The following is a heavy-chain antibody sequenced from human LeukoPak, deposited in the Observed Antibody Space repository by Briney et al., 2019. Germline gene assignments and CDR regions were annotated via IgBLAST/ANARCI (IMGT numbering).Heavy chain of an antibody. CDR3: ARNQWERKHYYYYMDV. CDR1: GGSISGSSYY. D-gene: IGHD1-26*01. J-gene: IGHJ6*03. CDR2: MYYSGST. Sequence: PSETLSLTCTVSGGSISGSSYYWGWIRQPPGKGLEWIGSMYYSGSTYYNPSLKSRVTISVDTSKNQFSLKLSSVTAADTAVYYCARNQWERKHYYYYMDVWGKGTTVTVSS. V-gene: IGHV4-39*07.